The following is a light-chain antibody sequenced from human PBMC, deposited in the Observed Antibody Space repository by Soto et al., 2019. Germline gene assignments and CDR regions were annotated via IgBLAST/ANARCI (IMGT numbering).Light chain of an antibody. CDR3: QQRSNWPLT. J-gene: IGKJ4*01. V-gene: IGKV3D-20*02. CDR1: QSVTSSY. CDR2: GES. Sequence: DIVLTQSPGTLSLSPGDSATLSCRDSQSVTSSYLAWYQQKTGQAPRLLIYGESNRATVIPDRLSGSGSATEFNLTISSLQSEDSAVYYCQQRSNWPLTCGGGTQVDIK.